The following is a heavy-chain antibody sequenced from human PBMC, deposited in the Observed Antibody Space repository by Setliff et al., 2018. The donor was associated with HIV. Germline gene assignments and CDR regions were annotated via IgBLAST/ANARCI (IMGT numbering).Heavy chain of an antibody. Sequence: PSETLSLTCKVSGGSISSSSYFWGWIRQPPGKGLEWIASFHDSESTSYNPSLRSRVTISGDRSKNQFSLKLSSVTAADTAVYYCARATSAGYSYGYRFRGAFDIWGQGTMVTVSS. CDR3: ARATSAGYSYGYRFRGAFDI. V-gene: IGHV4-39*02. J-gene: IGHJ3*02. D-gene: IGHD5-18*01. CDR2: FHDSEST. CDR1: GGSISSSSYF.